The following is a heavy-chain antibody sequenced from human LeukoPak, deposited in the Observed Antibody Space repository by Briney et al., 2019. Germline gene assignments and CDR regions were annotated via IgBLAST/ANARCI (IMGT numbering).Heavy chain of an antibody. J-gene: IGHJ4*02. D-gene: IGHD4-17*01. V-gene: IGHV3-23*01. Sequence: GGSLRLSCAASGFTFSSYAMSWVRQAPGKGLEWVSAISGSGGSTYYADSVKGRFTISRGNSKNTLYLQMNSLRAEDTAVYYCASPDYGDYASFFDYWGQGTLVTVSS. CDR2: ISGSGGST. CDR1: GFTFSSYA. CDR3: ASPDYGDYASFFDY.